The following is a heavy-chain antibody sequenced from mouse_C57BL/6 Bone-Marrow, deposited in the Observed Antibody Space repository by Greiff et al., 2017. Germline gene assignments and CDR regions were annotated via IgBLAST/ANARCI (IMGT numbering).Heavy chain of an antibody. J-gene: IGHJ4*01. Sequence: QVQLKESGAELAKPGVSVKLSCKASGYTFTSYWMHWVKQRPGQGLEWIGYINPSSGYTKYNQKFKDKATLTADKSSSTAYMQLSSLTYEDSAVYYCARVYYYGSRGDYYAMDYWGQGTSVTVSS. CDR3: ARVYYYGSRGDYYAMDY. CDR2: INPSSGYT. CDR1: GYTFTSYW. D-gene: IGHD1-1*01. V-gene: IGHV1-7*01.